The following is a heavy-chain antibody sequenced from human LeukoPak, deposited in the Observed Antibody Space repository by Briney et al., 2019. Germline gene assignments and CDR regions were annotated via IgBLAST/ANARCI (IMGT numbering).Heavy chain of an antibody. J-gene: IGHJ6*02. Sequence: SETLSLTCTVSGGSISSYYWGWIRQPPGKGLEWIGSIYYSGSTYYNPSLKSRVTISVDTSKNQFSLKLSSVTAADTAVYYCARDPGIAVLFPDYYYGMDVWGQGTTVTVSS. CDR1: GGSISSYY. CDR3: ARDPGIAVLFPDYYYGMDV. D-gene: IGHD6-19*01. CDR2: IYYSGST. V-gene: IGHV4-39*07.